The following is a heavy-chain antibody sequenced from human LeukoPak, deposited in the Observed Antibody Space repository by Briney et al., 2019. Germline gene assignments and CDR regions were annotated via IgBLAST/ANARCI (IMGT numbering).Heavy chain of an antibody. CDR2: MKANNGKR. CDR3: ARRPIADFWSGSYHSAEIFKIEDPQFDP. V-gene: IGHV1-8*01. D-gene: IGHD3-3*01. J-gene: IGHJ5*02. CDR1: GYTFSSYG. Sequence: ASVKVSCKASGYTFSSYGINWVRQATGQGLEWMGWMKANNGKRGYVQKVQGRVTMTRNTSISTTYMELSSLRSEDTAVYYRARRPIADFWSGSYHSAEIFKIEDPQFDPWGQGTLVTVSS.